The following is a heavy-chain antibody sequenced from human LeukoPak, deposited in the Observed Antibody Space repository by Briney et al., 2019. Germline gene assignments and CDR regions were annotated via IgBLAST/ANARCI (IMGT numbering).Heavy chain of an antibody. CDR3: ASFDVAVA. CDR1: GFTFNDYW. D-gene: IGHD2-21*01. Sequence: GGSLRLSCAASGFTFNDYWMTWVRQAPGKGLEWVANIKEDGSEKYYVDSVKGRFTISRDNAKNSLYLQMNNLRAEDTAVYYCASFDVAVAWGQGTLVTVSS. V-gene: IGHV3-7*01. J-gene: IGHJ5*02. CDR2: IKEDGSEK.